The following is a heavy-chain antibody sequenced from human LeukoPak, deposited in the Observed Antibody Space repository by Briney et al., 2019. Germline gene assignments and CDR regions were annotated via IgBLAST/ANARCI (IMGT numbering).Heavy chain of an antibody. J-gene: IGHJ4*02. CDR1: GGSISSYY. D-gene: IGHD5-12*01. CDR2: IYYSGST. Sequence: SETLSLTCTVSGGSISSYYWSWIRQPPGQGLEWIGYIYYSGSTNYNPSLKSRVTISVDTSKNQFSLKLSSVTAADTAVYYCARSSGYDDPNDYWGQGTLVTVSS. V-gene: IGHV4-59*01. CDR3: ARSSGYDDPNDY.